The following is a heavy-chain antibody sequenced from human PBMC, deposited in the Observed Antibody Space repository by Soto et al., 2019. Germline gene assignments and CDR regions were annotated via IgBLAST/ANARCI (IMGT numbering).Heavy chain of an antibody. D-gene: IGHD3-3*01. J-gene: IGHJ6*02. CDR2: INPNSGGT. CDR3: ARPSVSGIWSGYSTPRDYYYGMDV. CDR1: GYTLTGYY. V-gene: IGHV1-2*02. Sequence: ASVKVSCKASGYTLTGYYMHWVRQAPGQGLEWMGWINPNSGGTNYAQKFKGRVTMTRDTSISTAYMELSRLRSDDTAVYYCARPSVSGIWSGYSTPRDYYYGMDVWGQGTTVTVAS.